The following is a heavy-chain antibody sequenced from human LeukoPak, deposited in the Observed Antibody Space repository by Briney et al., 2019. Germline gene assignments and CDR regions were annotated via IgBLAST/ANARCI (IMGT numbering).Heavy chain of an antibody. D-gene: IGHD6-19*01. CDR2: ISGGGDSK. CDR3: AKSLYSSGWKFDN. CDR1: GFTFSTYT. V-gene: IGHV3-23*01. Sequence: PGGSLRLSCAASGFTFSTYTMSWVRQAPGKGLGWVSTISGGGDSKYSADSVKGRFTISRDNSKNTLYLQMNSLRGEDTAVYYCAKSLYSSGWKFDNWGQGTLVTVSS. J-gene: IGHJ4*02.